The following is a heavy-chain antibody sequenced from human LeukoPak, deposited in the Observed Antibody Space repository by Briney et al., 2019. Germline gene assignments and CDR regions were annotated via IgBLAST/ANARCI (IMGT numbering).Heavy chain of an antibody. Sequence: ASVKVSCTASGYTFTIYGISWVRQAPGQGLEWMGWISAYNGNTNYAQKLQGRVTMTTDTSTSTAYMELRSLRSDDTAVYYCARVGLGSGWYVQDYWGQGTLVTVSS. D-gene: IGHD6-19*01. CDR3: ARVGLGSGWYVQDY. CDR1: GYTFTIYG. CDR2: ISAYNGNT. V-gene: IGHV1-18*01. J-gene: IGHJ4*02.